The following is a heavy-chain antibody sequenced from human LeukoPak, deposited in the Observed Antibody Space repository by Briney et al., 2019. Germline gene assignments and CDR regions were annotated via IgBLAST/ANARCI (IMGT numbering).Heavy chain of an antibody. J-gene: IGHJ4*02. D-gene: IGHD4-17*01. CDR2: IRSKANSYAT. Sequence: PGGSLRLSCAASGFTFSGSAMHWVRQASGKGLEWVGRIRSKANSYATAYAASVKGRFTISRDDSKNTAYLQMNSLKTEDTAVYYCARGHTAVTRHFDFWGQGTLVTVSS. V-gene: IGHV3-73*01. CDR1: GFTFSGSA. CDR3: ARGHTAVTRHFDF.